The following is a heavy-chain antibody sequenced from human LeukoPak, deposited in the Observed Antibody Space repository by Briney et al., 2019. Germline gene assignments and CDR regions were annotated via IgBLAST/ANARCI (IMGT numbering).Heavy chain of an antibody. V-gene: IGHV3-48*01. CDR2: ISSSSSTI. CDR3: ARDSRDWGWFPMTTVTTYYFDY. D-gene: IGHD4-17*01. CDR1: GFTFSSYS. J-gene: IGHJ4*02. Sequence: AGGSLRLSCAASGFTFSSYSMNWVRQAPGKGLEWVSYISSSSSTIYYADSVKGRFTISRDNAKNSLYLQMNSLRAEDTAVYYCARDSRDWGWFPMTTVTTYYFDYWGQGTLVTVSS.